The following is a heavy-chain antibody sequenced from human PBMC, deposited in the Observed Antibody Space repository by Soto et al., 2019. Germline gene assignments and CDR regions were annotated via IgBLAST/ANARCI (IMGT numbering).Heavy chain of an antibody. CDR3: ARDPGVVPAAIPPSYYYGMDV. J-gene: IGHJ6*02. CDR1: GFTFSSYG. CDR2: IWYDGSNK. V-gene: IGHV3-33*01. Sequence: SLRLSCAASGFTFSSYGMHWVRQAPGKGLEWVAVIWYDGSNKYYADSVKGRFTISRDNSKNTLYLQMNSLRAEDTAVYYCARDPGVVPAAIPPSYYYGMDVWGQGTTVTVSS. D-gene: IGHD2-2*02.